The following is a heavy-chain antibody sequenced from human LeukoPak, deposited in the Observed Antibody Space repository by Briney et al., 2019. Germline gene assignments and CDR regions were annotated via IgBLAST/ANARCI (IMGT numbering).Heavy chain of an antibody. V-gene: IGHV3-30-3*01. J-gene: IGHJ4*02. Sequence: QPGRSLRLSCAASGFTFSSSAMHWVRQAPGKGLEWVEVISYDGSNKYYADSVKGRFTISRDNSKNTLYLQMNSLRAEDTAVYYCARDGYYYDSSGYYYGIPDYWGQGTLVTVSS. CDR2: ISYDGSNK. CDR3: ARDGYYYDSSGYYYGIPDY. CDR1: GFTFSSSA. D-gene: IGHD3-22*01.